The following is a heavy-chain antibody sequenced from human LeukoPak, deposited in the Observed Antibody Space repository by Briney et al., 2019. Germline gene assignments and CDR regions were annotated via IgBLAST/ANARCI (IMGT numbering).Heavy chain of an antibody. D-gene: IGHD3-22*01. V-gene: IGHV6-1*01. J-gene: IGHJ5*02. CDR1: GDSVSSNIAA. CDR2: TYYRSKWYN. CDR3: ARSDGSGKNWFDP. Sequence: SQTLSLTCAISGDSVSSNIAAWSWIRQSPSRGLERLGRTYYRSKWYNDYAVSVKSRITINSDTSKNHFSLQLNSVTPDDTAVYYCARSDGSGKNWFDPWGQGTLVTVSS.